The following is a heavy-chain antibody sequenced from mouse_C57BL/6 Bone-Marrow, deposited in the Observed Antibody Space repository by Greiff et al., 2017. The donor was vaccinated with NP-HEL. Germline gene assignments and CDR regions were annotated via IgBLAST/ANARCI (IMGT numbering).Heavy chain of an antibody. J-gene: IGHJ4*01. CDR1: GYTFTDYY. CDR3: ARPDSSGYAMDY. D-gene: IGHD3-2*02. V-gene: IGHV1-75*01. Sequence: QVQLKESGPELVKPGASVKISCKASGYTFTDYYINWVKQRPGQGLEWIGWIFPGSGSPYYIEKFKGKATLTVDKSSSTAYMLLSSRTSEDSAVYFCARPDSSGYAMDYWGQGTSVTVSS. CDR2: IFPGSGSP.